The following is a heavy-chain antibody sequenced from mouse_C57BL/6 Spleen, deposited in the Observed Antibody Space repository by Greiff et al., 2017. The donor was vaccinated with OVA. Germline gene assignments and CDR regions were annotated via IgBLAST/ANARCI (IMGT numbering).Heavy chain of an antibody. V-gene: IGHV2-5*01. CDR3: AKKGWETYYAMDY. CDR1: GFSLTSYG. CDR2: IWRGGST. Sequence: VKLMESGPGLVQPSQRLSITCTVSGFSLTSYGVHWVRQSPGKGLEWLGVIWRGGSTDYNAAFMSRLSITKDNSKSQVFFKMNSLQADDTAIYYCAKKGWETYYAMDYWGQGTSVTVSS. D-gene: IGHD2-3*01. J-gene: IGHJ4*01.